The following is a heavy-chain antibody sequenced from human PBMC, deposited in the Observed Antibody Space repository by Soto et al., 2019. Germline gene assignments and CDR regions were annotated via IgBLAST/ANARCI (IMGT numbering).Heavy chain of an antibody. Sequence: ASVKVSCKASGYTFTNYGITWVRQAPGQGLEWMGGIGAYNGDTHYTEKLQGRVTMTTDTSTSTAYMELRGLKSDDTAVYYCARGRQLVGYFYYYLDGWGKGTTVTVSS. V-gene: IGHV1-18*01. CDR3: ARGRQLVGYFYYYLDG. CDR1: GYTFTNYG. D-gene: IGHD6-6*01. J-gene: IGHJ6*03. CDR2: IGAYNGDT.